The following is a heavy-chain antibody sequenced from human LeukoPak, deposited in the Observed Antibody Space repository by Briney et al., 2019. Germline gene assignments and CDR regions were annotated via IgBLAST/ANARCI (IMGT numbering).Heavy chain of an antibody. V-gene: IGHV1-2*02. CDR3: ARDWWPTSCYIFCSHDRFDP. Sequence: ASVKVSCKASGYTFTGYYMHWVRQAPGQGLEWMGWINPNSGGTNYVQKFQGRVTMTRETSISTAYMELSRLRSDDTAVYYCARDWWPTSCYIFCSHDRFDPWGQGTLVTVSS. CDR2: INPNSGGT. D-gene: IGHD2-2*02. CDR1: GYTFTGYY. J-gene: IGHJ5*02.